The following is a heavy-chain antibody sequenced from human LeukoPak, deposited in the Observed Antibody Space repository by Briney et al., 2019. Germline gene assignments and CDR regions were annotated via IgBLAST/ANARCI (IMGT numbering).Heavy chain of an antibody. CDR3: ARHFPPFGYSSSSGWFDP. CDR2: IYYSGST. D-gene: IGHD6-6*01. CDR1: GGSISSSRYY. V-gene: IGHV4-39*01. Sequence: SETLSLTCTVSGGSISSSRYYWGWIRQPPGNGLEWLVSIYYSGSTYYNPSLKSRVTISVDTSKNQFSLKLSSVTAADTAVYYCARHFPPFGYSSSSGWFDPWGQGTLVTVSS. J-gene: IGHJ5*02.